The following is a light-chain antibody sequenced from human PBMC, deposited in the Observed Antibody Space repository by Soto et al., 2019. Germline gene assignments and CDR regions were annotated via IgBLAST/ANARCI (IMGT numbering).Light chain of an antibody. V-gene: IGLV2-14*01. CDR3: YSYTSSTTYV. CDR1: GSDVGAYNY. CDR2: DVS. Sequence: QSVLTQPASVSGSPGQSITISCSRTGSDVGAYNYVSWYQQHPAKAPKLMIYDVSNRPSGVSDRFSGSKSGNTASLTISGLQAEDEADHYCYSYTSSTTYVFGSGTEVTVL. J-gene: IGLJ1*01.